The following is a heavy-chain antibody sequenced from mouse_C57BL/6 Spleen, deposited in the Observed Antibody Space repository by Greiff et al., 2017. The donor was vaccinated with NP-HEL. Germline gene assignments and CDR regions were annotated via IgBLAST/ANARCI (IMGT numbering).Heavy chain of an antibody. CDR1: GYTFTSYW. CDR2: INPSNGGT. D-gene: IGHD1-1*01. J-gene: IGHJ2*01. Sequence: VQLQQSGTELVKPGASVKLSCKASGYTFTSYWMHWVKQRPGQGLEWIGNINPSNGGTNYNEKFKSKATLTVDKSSSTAYMQLSSLTSEDSAVYYCVSHYYGSRAYFDYWGQGTTLTVSS. CDR3: VSHYYGSRAYFDY. V-gene: IGHV1-53*01.